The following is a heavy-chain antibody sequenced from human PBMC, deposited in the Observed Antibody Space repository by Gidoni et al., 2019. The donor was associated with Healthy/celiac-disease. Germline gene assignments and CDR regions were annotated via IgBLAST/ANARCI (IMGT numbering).Heavy chain of an antibody. Sequence: EVQLVESGGVVVQPGGSLRLSCAASGFTFADYAMHWVRQAPGKGLEWVSLISWDGGSTYYADSVKGRFTISRDNSKNSLYLQMNSLRAEDTALYYCAKESSDSYDSSGYYFDYWGQGTLVTVSS. CDR3: AKESSDSYDSSGYYFDY. CDR1: GFTFADYA. CDR2: ISWDGGST. V-gene: IGHV3-43D*03. J-gene: IGHJ4*02. D-gene: IGHD3-22*01.